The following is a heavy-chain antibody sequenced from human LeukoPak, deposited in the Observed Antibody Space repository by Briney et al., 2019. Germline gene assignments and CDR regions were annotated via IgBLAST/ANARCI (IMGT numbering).Heavy chain of an antibody. V-gene: IGHV3-7*01. CDR3: ATGGAIVVVPAAVDYAFDI. J-gene: IGHJ3*02. Sequence: HTGGSLRLSCAASGFTFSSYGMSWVRQAPGKGLEWVANIKQDGSEKYYVDSVKGRFTISRDSAKNSLYLQMKSLRDEGTAVYYCATGGAIVVVPAAVDYAFDIWGQGTMVTVSS. D-gene: IGHD2-2*01. CDR1: GFTFSSYG. CDR2: IKQDGSEK.